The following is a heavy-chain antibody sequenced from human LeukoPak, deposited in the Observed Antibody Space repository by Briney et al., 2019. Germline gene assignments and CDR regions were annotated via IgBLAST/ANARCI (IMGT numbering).Heavy chain of an antibody. J-gene: IGHJ4*02. CDR2: IFYTGST. Sequence: PSETLSLTCTVSGGSISSGTYYWSWIRQPPGKGLEWFGYIFYTGSTNYNPSLKSRVTISVDTSKNQFSLKLSSVTAADTAVYYCARDRSTMIDYWGQGTLVSVSS. D-gene: IGHD3-22*01. V-gene: IGHV4-61*01. CDR1: GGSISSGTYY. CDR3: ARDRSTMIDY.